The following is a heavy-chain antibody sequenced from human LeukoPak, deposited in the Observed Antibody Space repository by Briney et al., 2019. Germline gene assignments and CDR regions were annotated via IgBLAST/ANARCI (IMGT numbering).Heavy chain of an antibody. CDR2: ISSRSSYI. J-gene: IGHJ4*02. Sequence: GGSLRLSCAASGFTFSSYSMNWVRQAPGKGLEWVSSISSRSSYIYYADSVKGRFTISRDNSKNTLYLQMNSLRAEDTAVYYCAKDFTDRPTQYSSGPYFDYWGQGTLVTVSS. D-gene: IGHD6-19*01. CDR1: GFTFSSYS. V-gene: IGHV3-21*04. CDR3: AKDFTDRPTQYSSGPYFDY.